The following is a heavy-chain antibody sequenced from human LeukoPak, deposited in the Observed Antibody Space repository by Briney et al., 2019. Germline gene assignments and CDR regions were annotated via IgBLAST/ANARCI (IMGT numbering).Heavy chain of an antibody. Sequence: SETLSLTCTVSGGSISSSYWSWIRQPPGKGLECIGYLSYSDTTTYNPSLKSRVTISVDTSKNQFSLKLTSVTAADTAVYYCARDKGLPQAFDIWGQGTMVTVSS. CDR1: GGSISSSY. CDR2: LSYSDTT. D-gene: IGHD5/OR15-5a*01. V-gene: IGHV4-59*01. CDR3: ARDKGLPQAFDI. J-gene: IGHJ3*02.